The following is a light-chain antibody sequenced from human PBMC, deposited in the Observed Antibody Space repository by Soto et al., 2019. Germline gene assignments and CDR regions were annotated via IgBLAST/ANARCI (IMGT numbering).Light chain of an antibody. Sequence: QSALTQPRSVYGSPGQSVTISCTGTSSDVGGFNSVSWYQQHPGKAPKLMIYDVNKRPSGVPDRFSGSKSGSTASLTISGLQSEDEADYYCCSYAGSYSYAFATGTKLTVL. J-gene: IGLJ1*01. CDR2: DVN. V-gene: IGLV2-11*01. CDR1: SSDVGGFNS. CDR3: CSYAGSYSYA.